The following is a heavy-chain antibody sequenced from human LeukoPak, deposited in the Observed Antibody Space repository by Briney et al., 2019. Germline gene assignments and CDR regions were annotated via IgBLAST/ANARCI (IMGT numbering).Heavy chain of an antibody. J-gene: IGHJ6*03. CDR2: IHYTGST. CDR1: GGSISSYY. V-gene: IGHV4-59*01. Sequence: PSETLSLTCTVSGGSISSYYWSWIRQPPRKGLEWIGYIHYTGSTNYNPSLKSRVTISVDTSKNQFSLKLSSVTAADTVVYYCARVEEGYGSGRRENYYYYYMDVWGKGTTVTISS. D-gene: IGHD3-10*01. CDR3: ARVEEGYGSGRRENYYYYYMDV.